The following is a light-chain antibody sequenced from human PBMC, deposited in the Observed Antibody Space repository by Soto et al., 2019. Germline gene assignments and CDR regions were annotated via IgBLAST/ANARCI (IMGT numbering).Light chain of an antibody. CDR2: EVT. CDR1: SSDIGRYEF. CDR3: VSYTDTDTLV. Sequence: QSALTQPPSASGSLGQSVTISCTGTSSDIGRYEFVSWYQQGPGKAPKLLIFEVTNRPSGVSNRFSGSRSGNTASLTISGLQPDDEGDYFCVSYTDTDTLVFGTGTKVTVL. J-gene: IGLJ1*01. V-gene: IGLV2-8*01.